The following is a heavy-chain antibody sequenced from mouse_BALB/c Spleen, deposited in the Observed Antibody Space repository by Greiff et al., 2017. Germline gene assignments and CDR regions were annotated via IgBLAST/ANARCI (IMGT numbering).Heavy chain of an antibody. V-gene: IGHV1-62-3*01. D-gene: IGHD2-12*01. CDR2: IDPNSGGT. J-gene: IGHJ4*01. CDR3: TRDRELRRGYYYAMDY. CDR1: GYTFTSYW. Sequence: QVQLKQSGAELVKPGTSVKLSCKASGYTFTSYWMHWVKQRPGRGLEWIGRIDPNSGGTKYNEKFKSKATLTVDKPSSTAYMQLSSLTSEDSAVYYCTRDRELRRGYYYAMDYWGQGTSVTVSS.